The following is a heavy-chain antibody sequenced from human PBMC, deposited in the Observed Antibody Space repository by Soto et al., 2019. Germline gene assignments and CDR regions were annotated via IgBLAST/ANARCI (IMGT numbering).Heavy chain of an antibody. CDR2: ISYDGSNK. J-gene: IGHJ6*02. Sequence: GGSLRLSCAASGFTFSSYAMHWVRQAPGKGLEWVAVISYDGSNKYYADSVKGRFTISRDNSKNTLYLQMNSLRAEDTAVYYCARDPEGGRYFVLASYYYGMDVWGQGTTVTVSS. V-gene: IGHV3-30-3*01. CDR3: ARDPEGGRYFVLASYYYGMDV. D-gene: IGHD3-9*01. CDR1: GFTFSSYA.